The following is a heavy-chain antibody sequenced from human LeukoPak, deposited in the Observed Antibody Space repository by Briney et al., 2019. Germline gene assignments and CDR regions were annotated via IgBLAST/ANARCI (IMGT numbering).Heavy chain of an antibody. D-gene: IGHD3-22*01. CDR1: GFTFSRYW. V-gene: IGHV3-74*01. Sequence: GGSLRLFCAASGFTFSRYWMHWVRQAPGKGLVWVSRIKSDGSTNYADSVKGRFTISRDNAKNTVSLQMNSLRAEDTGVYYCARAPAEIGGYYPEYFRHWGQGTLVTVSS. CDR3: ARAPAEIGGYYPEYFRH. J-gene: IGHJ1*01. CDR2: IKSDGST.